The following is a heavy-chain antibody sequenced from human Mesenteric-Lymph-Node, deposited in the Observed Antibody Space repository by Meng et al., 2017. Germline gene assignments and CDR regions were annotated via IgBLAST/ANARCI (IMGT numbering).Heavy chain of an antibody. CDR1: GFTFDDYA. CDR2: ISWDGGST. Sequence: GESLKISCAASGFTFDDYAMHWVRQAPGKGLEWVSLISWDGGSTYYADSVKGRFTISRDNSKNSLYLQMNSLASDDTGFYYCAKDNGWKAAFGIWGQGTKVTVSS. V-gene: IGHV3-43D*03. CDR3: AKDNGWKAAFGI. J-gene: IGHJ3*02. D-gene: IGHD3-10*01.